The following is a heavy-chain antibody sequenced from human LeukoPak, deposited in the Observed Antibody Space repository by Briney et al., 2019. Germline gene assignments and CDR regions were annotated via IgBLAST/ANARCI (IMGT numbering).Heavy chain of an antibody. V-gene: IGHV3-23*01. J-gene: IGHJ4*02. CDR2: ISSSGSGGNT. CDR3: AKVCYDSSGYYSGFDY. CDR1: GVTLSSYA. D-gene: IGHD3-22*01. Sequence: GGSLRLSCTASGVTLSSYAMSWARQAPGKGLEWVSGISSSGSGGNTYYADSVKGRFTISRDNSKNTLYLQMNSLRAEDTAVYYCAKVCYDSSGYYSGFDYWGQGTLVTVSS.